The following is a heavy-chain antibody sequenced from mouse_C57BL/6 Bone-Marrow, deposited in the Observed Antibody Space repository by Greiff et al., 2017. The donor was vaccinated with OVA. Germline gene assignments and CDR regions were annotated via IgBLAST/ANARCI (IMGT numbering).Heavy chain of an antibody. J-gene: IGHJ2*01. D-gene: IGHD2-5*01. CDR1: GYTFTSYW. V-gene: IGHV1-64*01. CDR3: AAYYSNYSLFDY. CDR2: IHPNSGST. Sequence: QVQLQHPGAELVKPGASVKLSCKASGYTFTSYWMHWVKQRPGQGLEWIGMIHPNSGSTNYNEKFKSKATLTVDKSSSTAYMQLSSLTSEDSAVYYCAAYYSNYSLFDYWGQGTTLTVSS.